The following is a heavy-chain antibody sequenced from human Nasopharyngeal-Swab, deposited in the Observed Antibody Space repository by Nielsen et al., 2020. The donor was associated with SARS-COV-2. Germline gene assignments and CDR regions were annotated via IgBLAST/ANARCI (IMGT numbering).Heavy chain of an antibody. J-gene: IGHJ4*02. D-gene: IGHD3-22*01. CDR1: GGSISSSSYY. Sequence: GSLRLSCTVSGGSISSSSYYWGWIRQPPGKGLEWIGSIYYSGSTNYNPSLKSRVTISVDTSKNQFSLKLSSVTAADTAVYYCARDRKAYYDSSGFDYWGQGTLVTVSS. CDR2: IYYSGST. CDR3: ARDRKAYYDSSGFDY. V-gene: IGHV4-39*07.